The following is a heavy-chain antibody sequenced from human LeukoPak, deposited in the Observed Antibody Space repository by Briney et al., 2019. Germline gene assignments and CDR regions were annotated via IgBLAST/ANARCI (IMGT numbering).Heavy chain of an antibody. Sequence: GESLKISCKGSGYSFTSYWIGWVRQMPGKGLEWMGIIYPGDSDTRYSPSFQGQVTISADKSISTAYMELSSLRSEDTAVYYCARGQINDFWSGYSPGNNWFDPWGQGTLVTVSS. V-gene: IGHV5-51*01. CDR2: IYPGDSDT. J-gene: IGHJ5*02. CDR3: ARGQINDFWSGYSPGNNWFDP. D-gene: IGHD3-3*01. CDR1: GYSFTSYW.